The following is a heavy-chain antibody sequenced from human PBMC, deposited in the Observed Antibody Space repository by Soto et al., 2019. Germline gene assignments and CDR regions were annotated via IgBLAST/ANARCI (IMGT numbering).Heavy chain of an antibody. CDR3: GRDPYSGARYYLDL. CDR2: RWYFAGGGYE. V-gene: IGHV3-33*07. CDR1: GFTFSNDG. Sequence: GGSLSLTCATSGFTFSNDGFYGWRQPPGKGVEGVAVRWYFAGGGYEYYSDSVKGSFAITRDDSNKTAYLEMKSLRAEDKAVYYCGRDPYSGARYYLDLWGQGTQVTVSS. J-gene: IGHJ4*02. D-gene: IGHD1-26*01.